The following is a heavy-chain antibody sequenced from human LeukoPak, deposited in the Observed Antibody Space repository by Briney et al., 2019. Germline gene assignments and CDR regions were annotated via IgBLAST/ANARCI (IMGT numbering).Heavy chain of an antibody. D-gene: IGHD5-18*01. J-gene: IGHJ4*02. Sequence: GGSLRLSCAASGFIFRSFAMSWVRQAPGKGLEWVSIIRSSDGSTNYADSVRGRFTISRDNSKNILYLQMDSLRADDTAVYYCAKGGGTSYGYIPYWGQGSLVTVSS. V-gene: IGHV3-23*01. CDR1: GFIFRSFA. CDR3: AKGGGTSYGYIPY. CDR2: IRSSDGST.